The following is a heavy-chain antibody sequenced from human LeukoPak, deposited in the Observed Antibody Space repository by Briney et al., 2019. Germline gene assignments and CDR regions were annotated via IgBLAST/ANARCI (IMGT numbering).Heavy chain of an antibody. Sequence: PSETLSLTCAVYGGSLSDYYWNWIRQPPGKGLERIGEINHSGSTNYNPSLKGRVTISVDTSKNQFSLRLFSVTAADTAVYYCARAGRFPRLGMDVWGQGTTVTVSS. V-gene: IGHV4-34*01. CDR2: INHSGST. CDR1: GGSLSDYY. D-gene: IGHD3-3*01. CDR3: ARAGRFPRLGMDV. J-gene: IGHJ6*02.